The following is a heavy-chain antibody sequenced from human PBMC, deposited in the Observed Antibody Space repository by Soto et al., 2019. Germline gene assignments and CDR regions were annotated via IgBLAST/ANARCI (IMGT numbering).Heavy chain of an antibody. CDR2: IYYSGST. CDR1: GGSISSSSYY. V-gene: IGHV4-39*01. D-gene: IGHD3-22*01. Sequence: SETLSLTCTVSGGSISSSSYYWGWIRQPPGKGLEWIGSIYYSGSTYYNPSLKSRVTISVDTSKNQFSLKLSSVTAADTAVYYCASLVWADYDSSGYSNYWGQGTLVTVSS. J-gene: IGHJ4*02. CDR3: ASLVWADYDSSGYSNY.